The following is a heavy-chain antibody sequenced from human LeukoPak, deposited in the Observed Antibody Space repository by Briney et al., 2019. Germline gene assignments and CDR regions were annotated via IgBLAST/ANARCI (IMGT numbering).Heavy chain of an antibody. CDR2: IWYDGTNR. CDR3: ARDQDRAFDI. CDR1: GFTFSTYG. Sequence: GRSLRLSCTTSGFTFSTYGMHGVRPAPGKGLEWVAVIWYDGTNRYYADSVKGRFTISRDNSKNTLYLQMNSMRAEDTAVYYCARDQDRAFDIWGQGTMVTVSS. V-gene: IGHV3-33*01. J-gene: IGHJ3*02.